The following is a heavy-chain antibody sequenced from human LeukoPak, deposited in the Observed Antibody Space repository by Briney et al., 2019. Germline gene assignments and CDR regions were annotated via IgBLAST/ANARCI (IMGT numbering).Heavy chain of an antibody. D-gene: IGHD3-3*01. CDR3: AQWRRNWFDP. CDR1: GFSLTTSGVG. Sequence: KESGPTLVKPTQTLTLTCTFSGFSLTTSGVGVGWIRQPPGKALEWLALIYWDDDKRYSPSLKSRLIITKDTSKNQVVLTMTNKDPVDTATYYCAQWRRNWFDPWGQGTLVTVSS. J-gene: IGHJ5*02. V-gene: IGHV2-5*02. CDR2: IYWDDDK.